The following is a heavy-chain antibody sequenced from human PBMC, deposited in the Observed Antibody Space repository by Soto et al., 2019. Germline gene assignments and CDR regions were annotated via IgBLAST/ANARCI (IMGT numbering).Heavy chain of an antibody. J-gene: IGHJ4*02. CDR3: SISLASFDQ. Sequence: ASVKVSCKASGYTFTSYGISWVRQAPGQGLEWMGWISAYNGNTNYAQKLQGRVTMTTDTSTSTAYMELSGLRFEDTAVYYCSISLASFDQWGQGTLVTVSS. D-gene: IGHD1-1*01. V-gene: IGHV1-18*01. CDR2: ISAYNGNT. CDR1: GYTFTSYG.